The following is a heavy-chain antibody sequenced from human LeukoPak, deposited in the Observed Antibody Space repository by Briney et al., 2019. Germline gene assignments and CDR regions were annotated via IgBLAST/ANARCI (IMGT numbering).Heavy chain of an antibody. Sequence: PSETLSLTCTVSGGLISRIEYYWSWIRQSPVKGLEWLGHIYHTGTTLYSPHLNNRLTVSVDSSRNQFSLTLNSVTAADTAVYYCASVSVWELATHPGGSFDYWGRGILVTVSS. V-gene: IGHV4-30-4*01. D-gene: IGHD1-26*01. CDR1: GGLISRIEYY. CDR2: IYHTGTT. J-gene: IGHJ4*02. CDR3: ASVSVWELATHPGGSFDY.